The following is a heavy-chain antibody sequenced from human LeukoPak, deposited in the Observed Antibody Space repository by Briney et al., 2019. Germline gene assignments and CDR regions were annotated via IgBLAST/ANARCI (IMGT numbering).Heavy chain of an antibody. CDR3: ARFGYVAAVDV. D-gene: IGHD2-15*01. Sequence: GGSLRLSCAASGFSFSAYWVTWVRQAPGTGLEWVANINPAGSETYYVDPVKGRFSISRDNAKNLVYLQMNSLRAEDTAVYHCARFGYVAAVDVWGQGTPVTVSS. CDR1: GFSFSAYW. J-gene: IGHJ4*02. V-gene: IGHV3-7*03. CDR2: INPAGSET.